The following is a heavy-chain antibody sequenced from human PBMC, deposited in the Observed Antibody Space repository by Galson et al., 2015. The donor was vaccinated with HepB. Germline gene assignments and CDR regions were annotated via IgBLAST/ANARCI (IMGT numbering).Heavy chain of an antibody. CDR3: TRGYCSGGSCYSVY. CDR2: ISVYNGNT. Sequence: SVKVSCKASGYTFTSYGISWVRQAPGQGLEWMGWISVYNGNTNYAQRLQGRVTMTTDTSTSTAYMELRSLRSDDTAVYYCTRGYCSGGSCYSVYRGQGTLVTVSP. CDR1: GYTFTSYG. D-gene: IGHD2-15*01. V-gene: IGHV1-18*04. J-gene: IGHJ4*02.